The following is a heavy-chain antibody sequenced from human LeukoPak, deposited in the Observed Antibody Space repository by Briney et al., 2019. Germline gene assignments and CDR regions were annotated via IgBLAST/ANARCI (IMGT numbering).Heavy chain of an antibody. Sequence: PGGSLRLSCAASGFTFSSYAMNWVRQAPGKGLEWVSAISGSGDNTYYADSVKGRFTIPRDNSKNTLYLQMNSLRAEDTAVYYCARALPFYYDSSGYYDYWGQGTLVTVSS. D-gene: IGHD3-22*01. CDR2: ISGSGDNT. CDR1: GFTFSSYA. J-gene: IGHJ4*02. V-gene: IGHV3-23*01. CDR3: ARALPFYYDSSGYYDY.